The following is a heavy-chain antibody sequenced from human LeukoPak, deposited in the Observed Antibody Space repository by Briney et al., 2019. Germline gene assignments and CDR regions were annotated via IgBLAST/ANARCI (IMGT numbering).Heavy chain of an antibody. CDR1: GFTFDDYG. V-gene: IGHV3-30*03. CDR3: ARGFPHYYDSRGIKFDY. CDR2: ISYDGSNK. D-gene: IGHD3-22*01. Sequence: GGSLRLSCAASGFTFDDYGMSWVRQAPGKGLEWVAVISYDGSNKKYADSVKGRFTISRDNSKNTVYLQMNSLRAEDTAVYYCARGFPHYYDSRGIKFDYWGQGTLVTVSS. J-gene: IGHJ4*02.